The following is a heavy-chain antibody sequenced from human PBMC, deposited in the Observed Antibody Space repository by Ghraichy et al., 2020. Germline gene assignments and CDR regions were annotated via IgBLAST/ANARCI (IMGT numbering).Heavy chain of an antibody. CDR2: ISGSGGST. V-gene: IGHV3-23*01. D-gene: IGHD3-3*01. Sequence: GGSLKLSCAASGFTFSGYAMSWVRQAPGKGLEWVSAISGSGGSTYYAYSVKGRFTISRDNSKNTLYLQMNSLRAEDTAVYYCAKVTYYDFWSGYWDYCGQGTLVTVSS. CDR3: AKVTYYDFWSGYWDY. CDR1: GFTFSGYA. J-gene: IGHJ4*02.